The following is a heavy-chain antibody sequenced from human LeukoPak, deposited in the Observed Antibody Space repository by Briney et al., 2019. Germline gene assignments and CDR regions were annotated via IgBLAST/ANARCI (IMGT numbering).Heavy chain of an antibody. J-gene: IGHJ3*01. CDR2: INPNSGGT. CDR3: AREVGAPQAAFDL. CDR1: GYTFTGYH. D-gene: IGHD1-26*01. Sequence: ASVKVSCKASGYTFTGYHMHWVRQAPGQGLEWMGWINPNSGGTNYAQEFQGRVTMTRDTSISTAYMELSRLRSDDTAVYYCAREVGAPQAAFDLRGQGTMVTVSS. V-gene: IGHV1-2*02.